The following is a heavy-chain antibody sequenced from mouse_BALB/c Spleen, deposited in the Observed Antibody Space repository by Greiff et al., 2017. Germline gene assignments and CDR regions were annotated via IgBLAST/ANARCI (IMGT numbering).Heavy chain of an antibody. CDR1: GFTFSSYT. J-gene: IGHJ1*01. Sequence: EVKLMESGGGLVKPGGSLKLSCAASGFTFSSYTMSWVRQTPEKRLEWVATISSGGSYTYYPDSVKGRFTISRDNAKNTLYLQMSSLKSEDTAMYYCTRDGNYVDWYFEVGGAGTTVTVSA. CDR2: ISSGGSYT. V-gene: IGHV5-6-4*01. CDR3: TRDGNYVDWYFEV. D-gene: IGHD2-1*01.